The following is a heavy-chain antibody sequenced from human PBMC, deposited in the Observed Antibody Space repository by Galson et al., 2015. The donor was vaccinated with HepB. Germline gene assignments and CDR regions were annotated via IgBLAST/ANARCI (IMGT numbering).Heavy chain of an antibody. V-gene: IGHV1-2*02. J-gene: IGHJ4*02. CDR1: GYTFTGHY. CDR2: IHPNSGGT. Sequence: SVKVSCKASGYTFTGHYLHWVRQAPGQGLAWMGWIHPNSGGTNYAQRFQGSVTMTRDTSINTAYMELSSLRSDDTAVYYCARTDSGASPDCWGQGTLVTVSS. D-gene: IGHD3-22*01. CDR3: ARTDSGASPDC.